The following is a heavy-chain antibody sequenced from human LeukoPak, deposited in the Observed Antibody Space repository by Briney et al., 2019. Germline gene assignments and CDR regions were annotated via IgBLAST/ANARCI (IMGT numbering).Heavy chain of an antibody. CDR3: ARDRYGSGSYVGYYYGMDV. J-gene: IGHJ6*04. Sequence: GGSLQISCKGSGYSFTSYWIGWVRPLPGKGLDWMGIIYPCYSDIRYSPSFQGQVTISADKSISTAYLQWSSLKASDTAVYYCARDRYGSGSYVGYYYGMDVWGKGTTVTVSS. CDR2: IYPCYSDI. D-gene: IGHD3-10*01. CDR1: GYSFTSYW. V-gene: IGHV5-51*01.